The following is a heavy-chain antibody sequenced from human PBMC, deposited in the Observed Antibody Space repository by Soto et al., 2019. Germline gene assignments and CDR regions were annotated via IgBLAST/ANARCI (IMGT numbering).Heavy chain of an antibody. J-gene: IGHJ6*02. CDR3: ARDKVFWSGYYRTPEDYGMDV. D-gene: IGHD3-3*01. V-gene: IGHV4-61*01. CDR1: GGSISGGYYY. CDR2: IYYSGST. Sequence: SETLSLTCTVSGGSISGGYYYWSWIRQPPGKGLEWIGYIYYSGSTNYTPSLKSRVTISVDTSKNQFSLKLSSVTAADTAVYYCARDKVFWSGYYRTPEDYGMDVWGQGTTVTVSS.